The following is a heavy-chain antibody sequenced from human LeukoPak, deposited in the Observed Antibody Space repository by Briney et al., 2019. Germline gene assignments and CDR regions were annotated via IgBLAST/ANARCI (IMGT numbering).Heavy chain of an antibody. CDR2: ISSSGSTI. D-gene: IGHD3-10*02. CDR1: GFTFSSYA. J-gene: IGHJ6*04. CDR3: AELGITMIGGV. Sequence: PGGSLRLSCAAPGFTFSSYAMGWVRQAPGKGLEWVSYISSSGSTIYYADSVKGRFTISRDNAKNSLYLQMNSLRAEDTAVYYCAELGITMIGGVWGKGTTVTISS. V-gene: IGHV3-48*03.